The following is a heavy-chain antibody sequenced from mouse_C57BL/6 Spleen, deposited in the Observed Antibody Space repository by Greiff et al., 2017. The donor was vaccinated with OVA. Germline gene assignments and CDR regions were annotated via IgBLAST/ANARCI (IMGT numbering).Heavy chain of an antibody. V-gene: IGHV1-69*01. CDR1: GYTFTSYW. J-gene: IGHJ2*01. D-gene: IGHD2-1*01. Sequence: QVQLQQPGAELVMPGASVKLSCKASGYTFTSYWMHWVKQRPGQGLEWIGEIDPSDSYTNYNQKFKGKSTLTVDKSSSTAYMQLSSLTSEDSAVYYCARRGIYYGNLGYFDYWGQGTTLTVSS. CDR2: IDPSDSYT. CDR3: ARRGIYYGNLGYFDY.